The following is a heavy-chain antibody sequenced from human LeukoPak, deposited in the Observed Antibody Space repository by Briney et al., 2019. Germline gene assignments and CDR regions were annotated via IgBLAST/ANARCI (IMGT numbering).Heavy chain of an antibody. CDR1: GFTFSSYG. J-gene: IGHJ4*02. V-gene: IGHV3-23*01. CDR3: AKDSYDNSI. Sequence: AGGSLRLSCAASGFTFSSYGMTWVRQAPGKGLEWVSAISDSGGRTFYADSVKGRFTISRDNSKNTLYLQMHSLRAEDTAVYYCAKDSYDNSIWGQGTLVTVSS. D-gene: IGHD3-22*01. CDR2: ISDSGGRT.